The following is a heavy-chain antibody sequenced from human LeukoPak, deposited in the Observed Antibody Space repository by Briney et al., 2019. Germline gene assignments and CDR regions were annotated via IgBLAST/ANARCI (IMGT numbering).Heavy chain of an antibody. Sequence: GRSLRLSCAASGFTFSSYAMHWVRQAPGKGLEWVAVISYDGSNKYYADSVKGRFTISRDNSKNTLYLQMNSLRVEDTAVYYCAKVFRSGDLFVSDYWGQGTLVTVSS. J-gene: IGHJ4*02. D-gene: IGHD4-17*01. CDR2: ISYDGSNK. CDR1: GFTFSSYA. CDR3: AKVFRSGDLFVSDY. V-gene: IGHV3-30-3*01.